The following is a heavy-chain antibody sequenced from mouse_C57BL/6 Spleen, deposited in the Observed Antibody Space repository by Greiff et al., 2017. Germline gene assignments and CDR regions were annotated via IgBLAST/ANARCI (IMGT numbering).Heavy chain of an antibody. CDR3: ASEGLLDY. Sequence: EVQRVESGPELVKPGASVKMSCKASGYTFTDYNMHWVKQSHGKSLEWIGYINPNNGGTSYNQKFKGKATLTVNKSSSTAYMELRSLTSEDSAVYYCASEGLLDYWGQGTTLTVSS. D-gene: IGHD3-3*01. J-gene: IGHJ2*01. V-gene: IGHV1-22*01. CDR2: INPNNGGT. CDR1: GYTFTDYN.